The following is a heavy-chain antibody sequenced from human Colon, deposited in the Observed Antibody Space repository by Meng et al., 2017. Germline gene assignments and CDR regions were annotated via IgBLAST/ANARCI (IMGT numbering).Heavy chain of an antibody. CDR1: GYRFLSYG. CDR3: ARGSSSSDY. J-gene: IGHJ4*02. V-gene: IGHV1-18*04. D-gene: IGHD6-6*01. CDR2: INSNNGHT. Sequence: ASVKVSCKAPGYRFLSYGVTWVRQAPGQGLEWMGWINSNNGHTGYAPNLQDRVTLTTDTSTDTAYMELRSLRSDDTAVYYCARGSSSSDYWGQGTLVTVSS.